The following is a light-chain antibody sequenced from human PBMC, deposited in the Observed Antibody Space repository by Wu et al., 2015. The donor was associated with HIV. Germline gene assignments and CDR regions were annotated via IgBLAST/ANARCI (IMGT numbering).Light chain of an antibody. J-gene: IGKJ3*01. Sequence: EIVLTQSPGTLSLSPGERATLSCRASQSVSSSYLAWYQQKPGQAPRLLIYGATSRATDIPDRFSGSGSGTDFTLTISRLEPEDFALYHCQQYGSSPIFSFGPGTKVDIK. CDR2: GAT. CDR1: QSVSSSY. CDR3: QQYGSSPIFS. V-gene: IGKV3-20*01.